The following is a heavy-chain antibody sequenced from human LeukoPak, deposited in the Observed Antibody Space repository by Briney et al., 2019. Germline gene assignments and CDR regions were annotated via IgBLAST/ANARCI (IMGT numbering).Heavy chain of an antibody. Sequence: SETLSLTCTVSGGSMSNYYWSWIRQPAGKGLEWIGRIYTSGSTHYNPSLKRRVTMSVDTSKKQFSLKLNSVTAADTAVYYCATYEQQLAFDNWGQGTPVTVSS. J-gene: IGHJ4*02. V-gene: IGHV4-4*07. CDR2: IYTSGST. CDR1: GGSMSNYY. D-gene: IGHD6-13*01. CDR3: ATYEQQLAFDN.